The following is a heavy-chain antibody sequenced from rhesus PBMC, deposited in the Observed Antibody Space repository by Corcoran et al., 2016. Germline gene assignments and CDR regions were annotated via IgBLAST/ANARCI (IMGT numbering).Heavy chain of an antibody. V-gene: IGHV4S7*01. CDR1: GGSISGGYG. CDR2: IFGSIGST. J-gene: IGHJ4*01. Sequence: QLQLQESGPGLVKPSETLSLTCAVSGGSISGGYGWSWIRQPPGKGLGWIGHIFGSIGSTYYNPSLKSRVTMSTDTSKNQFSLKLSSVTAADTAVYYCARAYCTGSGCYFDYWGQGVLVTVSS. CDR3: ARAYCTGSGCYFDY. D-gene: IGHD2-21*01.